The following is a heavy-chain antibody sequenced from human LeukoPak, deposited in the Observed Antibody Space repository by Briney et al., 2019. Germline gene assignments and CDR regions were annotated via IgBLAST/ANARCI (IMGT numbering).Heavy chain of an antibody. V-gene: IGHV3-7*01. CDR3: ARDEGYYDSSGYYDY. J-gene: IGHJ4*02. CDR1: GFTFSSYW. CDR2: IKQDGSEK. Sequence: GGSLRLSCAASGFTFSSYWTSWVRQAPGKGLEWVANIKQDGSEKYYVDSVKGRFTISGDNAKNSLYLQMNSLRAEDTAVYYCARDEGYYDSSGYYDYWGQGTLVTVSS. D-gene: IGHD3-22*01.